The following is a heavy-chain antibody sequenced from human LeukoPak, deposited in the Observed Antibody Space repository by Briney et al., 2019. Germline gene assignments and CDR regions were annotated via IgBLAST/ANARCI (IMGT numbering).Heavy chain of an antibody. V-gene: IGHV4-38-2*02. J-gene: IGHJ4*02. CDR3: ARDRGGQFDY. CDR2: IYHSGST. CDR1: GYSISSGYY. Sequence: SETLSLTCSVSGYSISSGYYWAWIRQPPGKGLEWIGTIYHSGSTYYNPSLKSRVTISVDTSKNQFSLKLSSVTAADTAVYYCARDRGGQFDYWGQGTLVTVSS.